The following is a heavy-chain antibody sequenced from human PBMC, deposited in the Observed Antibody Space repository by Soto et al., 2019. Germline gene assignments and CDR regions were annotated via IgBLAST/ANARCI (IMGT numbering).Heavy chain of an antibody. V-gene: IGHV1-69*01. Sequence: QVQLVQSGAEVKKPGSSVKVSCKASGGTFSSYAISWVRQAPGQGLEWMGGIIPIFGTANYAQKFQGRVTITADESTSTAYMERSSLRSEATAVYYCATVRGSDRFSALLNWFDPWGQGTLVTVS. D-gene: IGHD3-16*02. CDR3: ATVRGSDRFSALLNWFDP. CDR1: GGTFSSYA. CDR2: IIPIFGTA. J-gene: IGHJ5*02.